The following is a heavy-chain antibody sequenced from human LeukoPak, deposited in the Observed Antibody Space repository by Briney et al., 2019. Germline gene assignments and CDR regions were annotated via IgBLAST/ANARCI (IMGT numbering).Heavy chain of an antibody. V-gene: IGHV3-23*01. CDR3: ARSGAVKGDY. D-gene: IGHD4-17*01. Sequence: GGSLRLSCAASGFTFSSYAMSWVRQAPGKGLEWVSAFSGSGGSTYYADSVEGRFIISRDNSKNTLYLQMNSLRAEDTAVYYCARSGAVKGDYWGQGTLVTVSS. CDR2: FSGSGGST. J-gene: IGHJ4*02. CDR1: GFTFSSYA.